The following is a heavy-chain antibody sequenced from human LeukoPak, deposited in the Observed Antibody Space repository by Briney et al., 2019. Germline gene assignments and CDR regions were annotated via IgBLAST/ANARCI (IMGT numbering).Heavy chain of an antibody. V-gene: IGHV4-59*01. D-gene: IGHD3-22*01. Sequence: TSETLSLTCTVSGGSISNYYWSWIRQPPGRGLEWLGYIYYSGSTNYNPSLKSRVTISIDTSKNQFSLKLSSVTAADTAVYYCARGASSSGYNNWNFDLWGRGTLVTVSS. J-gene: IGHJ2*01. CDR2: IYYSGST. CDR3: ARGASSSGYNNWNFDL. CDR1: GGSISNYY.